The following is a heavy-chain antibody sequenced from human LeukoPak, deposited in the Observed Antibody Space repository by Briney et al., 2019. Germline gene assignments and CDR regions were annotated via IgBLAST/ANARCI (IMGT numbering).Heavy chain of an antibody. J-gene: IGHJ6*02. Sequence: ASVKVSCKASGYTFTSYGISWVRQALGQGLEWMGWISAYNGNTNYAQKLQGRVTMTTDTSTSTAYMELRSLRSDDTAVYYCAREIGYCSGGSCYPFYYYGMDVWGQGTTVTVSS. CDR2: ISAYNGNT. V-gene: IGHV1-18*01. CDR1: GYTFTSYG. D-gene: IGHD2-15*01. CDR3: AREIGYCSGGSCYPFYYYGMDV.